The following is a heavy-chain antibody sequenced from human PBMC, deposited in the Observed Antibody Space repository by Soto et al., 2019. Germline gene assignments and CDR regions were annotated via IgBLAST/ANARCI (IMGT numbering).Heavy chain of an antibody. CDR2: VRTNTYGAST. Sequence: GGSLRLSCTASGFSFGDYVMSWVRQAPGKGLEWVGFVRTNTYGASTHYAASVKGRFTISRDDSKSIVYLQMDSLKTEDTAVYYCTRNWRGGWSSSDFWGQGTLVTVFS. D-gene: IGHD6-19*01. CDR3: TRNWRGGWSSSDF. V-gene: IGHV3-49*04. CDR1: GFSFGDYV. J-gene: IGHJ4*02.